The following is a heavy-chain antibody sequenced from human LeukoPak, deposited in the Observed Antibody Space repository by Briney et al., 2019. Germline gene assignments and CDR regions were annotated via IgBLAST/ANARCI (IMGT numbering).Heavy chain of an antibody. J-gene: IGHJ4*02. V-gene: IGHV1-69*13. CDR2: IIPIFGTA. CDR1: GGTFSSYA. CDR3: AIHLAAAGSYFDY. Sequence: EASVKVSCKASGGTFSSYAISWVRQAPGQGLEWRGGIIPIFGTANYAQKFQGRVTITADESTSTAYMELSSLRSEDTAVYYCAIHLAAAGSYFDYWGQGTLVTVSS. D-gene: IGHD6-13*01.